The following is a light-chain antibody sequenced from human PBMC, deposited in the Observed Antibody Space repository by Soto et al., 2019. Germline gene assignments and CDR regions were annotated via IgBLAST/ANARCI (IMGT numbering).Light chain of an antibody. J-gene: IGKJ1*01. CDR1: QSIKTW. V-gene: IGKV1-5*01. CDR2: DAS. Sequence: IQMTQSPSALSASVGDRVTITCRASQSIKTWLAWYQRKPGRAPNLLIYDASSLQSGVPSRFSGSGSGTEFTLTISSLQPDDSATYYCKQYESYSWTFGQGTKVDI. CDR3: KQYESYSWT.